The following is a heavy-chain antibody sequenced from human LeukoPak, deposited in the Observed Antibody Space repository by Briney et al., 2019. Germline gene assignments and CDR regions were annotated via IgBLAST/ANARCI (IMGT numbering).Heavy chain of an antibody. D-gene: IGHD3-10*01. Sequence: GTSLRLSCAASGYTFSNHGMFWVRQAPGKGLEWVAIIWYDGSKKYYGDSVRGRFTISRDDSKNTLYLQMSSLRAEDTAVYYCARERQDTIVHSGAFDIWGQGTMVTVSS. CDR2: IWYDGSKK. CDR1: GYTFSNHG. J-gene: IGHJ3*02. CDR3: ARERQDTIVHSGAFDI. V-gene: IGHV3-33*01.